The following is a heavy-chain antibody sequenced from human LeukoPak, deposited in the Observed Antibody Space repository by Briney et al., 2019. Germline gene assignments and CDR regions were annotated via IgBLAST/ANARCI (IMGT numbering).Heavy chain of an antibody. CDR3: ARASIAAAGTSSPPDY. CDR1: GFTFSSYA. V-gene: IGHV3-30-3*01. CDR2: ISYDGSNK. Sequence: GGSLRLSCAASGFTFSSYAMHWVRQAPGKGLEWVAVISYDGSNKYYADSVKGRFTISRDNSKNTLYLQMNSLRAEDTAVYYCARASIAAAGTSSPPDYWGQGTLVTVSS. J-gene: IGHJ4*02. D-gene: IGHD6-13*01.